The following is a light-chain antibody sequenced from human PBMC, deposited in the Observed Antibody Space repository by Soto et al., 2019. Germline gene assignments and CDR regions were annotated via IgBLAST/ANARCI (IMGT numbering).Light chain of an antibody. CDR2: GAS. J-gene: IGKJ4*01. CDR3: HQYAGSALT. Sequence: EIVLTQFPGTLSLSPGERATLSCRASQSVSSSYLAWYQQKPGQAPRLLFYGASRRATGIPDRFSGSGSGTDFTLTISRLDPEDFAVYYCHQYAGSALTFGGGTKVEIK. V-gene: IGKV3-20*01. CDR1: QSVSSSY.